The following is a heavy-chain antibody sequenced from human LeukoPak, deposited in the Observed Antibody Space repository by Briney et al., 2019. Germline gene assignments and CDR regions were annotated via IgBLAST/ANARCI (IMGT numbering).Heavy chain of an antibody. CDR1: GYTFDSYG. V-gene: IGHV1-18*01. CDR2: ITAYNGDT. Sequence: ASVKVSCKASGYTFDSYGFTWVRQAPGQGLEWMGWITAYNGDTHYAQKFQGRVSITTDTSTSTAYMEVRSLRSDDTAVYYCARGGATTAIDYWGQGTLVTVSS. D-gene: IGHD5-12*01. CDR3: ARGGATTAIDY. J-gene: IGHJ4*02.